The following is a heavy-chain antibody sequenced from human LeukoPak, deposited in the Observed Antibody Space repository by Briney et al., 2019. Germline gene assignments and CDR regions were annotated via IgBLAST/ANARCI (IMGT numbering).Heavy chain of an antibody. CDR2: IYYTGSA. CDR1: SDSISNYY. CDR3: ARHHYDSTHDAFDI. J-gene: IGHJ3*02. Sequence: SETLSLTCTVSSDSISNYYWSWIRQPPGKGLEWFAYIYYTGSANYNPSLKSRVTISVDTSKNQFSLKLNSVTAADTAVYYCARHHYDSTHDAFDIWGQGTMVAVSS. V-gene: IGHV4-59*13. D-gene: IGHD3-22*01.